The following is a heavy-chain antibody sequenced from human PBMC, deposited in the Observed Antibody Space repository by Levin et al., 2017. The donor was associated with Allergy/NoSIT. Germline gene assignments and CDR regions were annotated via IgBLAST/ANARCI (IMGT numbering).Heavy chain of an antibody. CDR2: FDPEDGET. J-gene: IGHJ4*02. Sequence: ASVKVSCKVSGYTLTELSMHWVRQAPGKGLEWMGGFDPEDGETIYAQKFQGRVTMTEDTSTDTAYMELSSLRSEDTAVYYCATSRPRLAAPSRYYFDYWGQGTLVTVSS. V-gene: IGHV1-24*01. CDR1: GYTLTELS. CDR3: ATSRPRLAAPSRYYFDY. D-gene: IGHD6-6*01.